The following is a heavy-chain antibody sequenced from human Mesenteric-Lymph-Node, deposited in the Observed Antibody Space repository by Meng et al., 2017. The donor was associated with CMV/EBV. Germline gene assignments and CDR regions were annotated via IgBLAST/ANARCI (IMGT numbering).Heavy chain of an antibody. Sequence: GESLKISCATSGLNFTTFGMSWVRQAPGKGLEWVAYISKTSRTRHYADSVQGRFTISRDDAKKSVSLQMNSLRAEDTALYYCVTRSFDYWGQGSLVTVSS. CDR1: GLNFTTFG. CDR2: ISKTSRTR. CDR3: VTRSFDY. J-gene: IGHJ4*02. V-gene: IGHV3-48*04.